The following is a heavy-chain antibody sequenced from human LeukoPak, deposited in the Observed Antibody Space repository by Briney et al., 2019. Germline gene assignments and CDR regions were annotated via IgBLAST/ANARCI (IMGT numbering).Heavy chain of an antibody. CDR2: MNPNSGNT. CDR1: GYTFTSYD. Sequence: ASVKVSCKASGYTFTSYDINWVRQATGQGLEWMGWMNPNSGNTGYAQKFQGRVTMTRDTSITTAYMELSSLRSEDTAVYYCARGPRPSWFDPWGQGTLVTVSS. J-gene: IGHJ5*02. V-gene: IGHV1-8*01. CDR3: ARGPRPSWFDP.